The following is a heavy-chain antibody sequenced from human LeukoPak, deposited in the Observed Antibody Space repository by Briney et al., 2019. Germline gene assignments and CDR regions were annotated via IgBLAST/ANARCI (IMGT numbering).Heavy chain of an antibody. J-gene: IGHJ2*01. V-gene: IGHV4-4*07. Sequence: PSETLSLTCTVSGGSISSYYWSWVRQPAGKGLEWIGRISTSGRTNYNPALMSRLTMSLDTSKNQFSLKLRSVTAADTAVYYCARKDSFWYFDLWGRGTLVTVSS. CDR3: ARKDSFWYFDL. CDR1: GGSISSYY. CDR2: ISTSGRT.